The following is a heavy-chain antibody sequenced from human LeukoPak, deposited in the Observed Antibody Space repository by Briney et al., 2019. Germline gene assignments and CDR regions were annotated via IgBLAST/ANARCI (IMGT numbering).Heavy chain of an antibody. Sequence: PGGSLRLSCTASGLTVSSNCMSWVRQAPGKGLEWVSFIYSGGNTYYADSVKGRFTISRDNAKNSLYLQMNSLRAEDTAVYYCARGIAAAGHYYYMDVWGKGTTVTVSS. J-gene: IGHJ6*03. CDR1: GLTVSSNC. V-gene: IGHV3-53*01. CDR2: IYSGGNT. D-gene: IGHD6-13*01. CDR3: ARGIAAAGHYYYMDV.